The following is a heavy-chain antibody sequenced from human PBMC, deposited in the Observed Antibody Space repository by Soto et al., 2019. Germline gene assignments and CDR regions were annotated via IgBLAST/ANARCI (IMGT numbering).Heavy chain of an antibody. V-gene: IGHV4-34*01. CDR3: ARRYSGYDLDY. CDR2: INHSGST. CDR1: GGSFSGYY. D-gene: IGHD5-12*01. J-gene: IGHJ4*02. Sequence: QVQLQQWGAGLLKPSETLSLTCAVYGGSFSGYYWGWIRQPPGKGLEWIGEINHSGSTNYNPSLKSRVTISVDTSKNQFSLKLSSVTAADTAVYYCARRYSGYDLDYWGQGTLVTVSS.